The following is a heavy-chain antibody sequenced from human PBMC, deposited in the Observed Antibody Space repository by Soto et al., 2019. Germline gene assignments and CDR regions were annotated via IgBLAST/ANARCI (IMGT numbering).Heavy chain of an antibody. Sequence: QGQLVQSGAEVKQPWASVRVSCRASGYTFTSYGVNWVRQAPGQGLEWMGWISAYNGNTKYAHKFQGRVTMTTEISTSTAYMELRSLKSDDTAVYYCARDGVDCSSSSCYFYYFYYMDVWGKGTTVTVSS. D-gene: IGHD2-2*01. CDR1: GYTFTSYG. CDR2: ISAYNGNT. J-gene: IGHJ6*03. CDR3: ARDGVDCSSSSCYFYYFYYMDV. V-gene: IGHV1-18*01.